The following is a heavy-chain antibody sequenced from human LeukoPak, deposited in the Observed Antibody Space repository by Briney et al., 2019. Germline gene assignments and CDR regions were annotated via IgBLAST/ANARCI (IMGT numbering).Heavy chain of an antibody. V-gene: IGHV4-59*11. D-gene: IGHD2-2*02. CDR2: IYYSGST. CDR3: ARGVVVPAAIAAGYYYYMDV. Sequence: SETLSLTCTVSGGPISSHYWSWIRQPPGKGLEWVGYIYYSGSTNYNPSLKSRVTISVDTSKNQFSLKLSSVTAADTAVYYCARGVVVPAAIAAGYYYYMDVWGKGTTVTVSS. J-gene: IGHJ6*03. CDR1: GGPISSHY.